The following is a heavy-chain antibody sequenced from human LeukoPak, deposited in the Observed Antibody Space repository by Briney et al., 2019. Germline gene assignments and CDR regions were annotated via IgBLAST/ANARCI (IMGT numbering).Heavy chain of an antibody. CDR2: IWYDGSNK. V-gene: IGHV3-33*08. Sequence: GGSLRLSCTASGFTFSSYWMNWVRQAPGKGLEWVAVIWYDGSNKNYADSVKGRFTISRDNSKNTLYLQMNSLRAEDAAVYYCARDRAAAMEYYYMDVWGKGTTVTVSS. CDR1: GFTFSSYW. J-gene: IGHJ6*03. D-gene: IGHD2-2*01. CDR3: ARDRAAAMEYYYMDV.